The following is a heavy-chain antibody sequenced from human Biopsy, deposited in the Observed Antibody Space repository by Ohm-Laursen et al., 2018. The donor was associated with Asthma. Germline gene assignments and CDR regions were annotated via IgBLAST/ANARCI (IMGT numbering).Heavy chain of an antibody. Sequence: ATVKISCKASGYTFINYAIHWVRQAPGHSLEWMGWINAANGNTRYSQKFQGRLTISRDTSASTAYMDLSSLRSEDTAVYYCARTYFDFLTGQVHDAFAMWGQGTMVTVSS. D-gene: IGHD3-9*01. CDR1: GYTFINYA. CDR3: ARTYFDFLTGQVHDAFAM. J-gene: IGHJ3*02. V-gene: IGHV1-3*01. CDR2: INAANGNT.